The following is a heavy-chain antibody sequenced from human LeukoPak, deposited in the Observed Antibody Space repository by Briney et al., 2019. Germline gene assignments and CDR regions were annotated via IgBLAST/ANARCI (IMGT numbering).Heavy chain of an antibody. V-gene: IGHV3-21*01. CDR1: GFTFGSYS. CDR3: ARDGSGSWGHDAFDI. D-gene: IGHD3-10*01. CDR2: ISSSSSYI. Sequence: GGSLRLSCAASGFTFGSYSMNWVRQAPGKGLEWVSSISSSSSYIYYADSVKGRFTISRDNAKNSLYLQMNSLRAEDTAVYYCARDGSGSWGHDAFDIWGQGTMVTVSS. J-gene: IGHJ3*02.